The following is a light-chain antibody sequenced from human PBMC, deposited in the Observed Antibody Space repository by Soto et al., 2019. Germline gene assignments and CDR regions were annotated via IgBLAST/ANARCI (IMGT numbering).Light chain of an antibody. J-gene: IGLJ2*01. CDR2: DVI. V-gene: IGLV2-14*03. CDR3: SSYTSTNPHVV. Sequence: QSVLTQPASVSASPGQSITISCTGTSGDVGGYDYVSWYQQHPDKAPKLIIYDVIYRPSGVSYRFSGSKSGNTASLTISGLPAEDEADYYCSSYTSTNPHVVFGGGTKVTVL. CDR1: SGDVGGYDY.